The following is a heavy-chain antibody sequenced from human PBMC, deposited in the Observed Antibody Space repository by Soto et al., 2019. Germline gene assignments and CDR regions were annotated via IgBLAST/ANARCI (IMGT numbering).Heavy chain of an antibody. CDR2: SYYSGST. CDR3: ARDRSYYDSSVYSYYSYGMDV. V-gene: IGHV4-59*01. CDR1: GGSISSYY. J-gene: IGHJ6*02. Sequence: SETLSLTCTVSGGSISSYYWSWIRQPPGKGLEWIGYSYYSGSTNYNPSLKSRVTRSVDTSKNQFSLKLSSVTAADTAVYYCARDRSYYDSSVYSYYSYGMDVWGQGTTVTVSS. D-gene: IGHD3-22*01.